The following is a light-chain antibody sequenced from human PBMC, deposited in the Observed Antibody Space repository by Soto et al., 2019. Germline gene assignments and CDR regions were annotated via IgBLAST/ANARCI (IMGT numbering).Light chain of an antibody. CDR2: GAY. CDR3: QQSTG. J-gene: IGKJ3*01. V-gene: IGKV1-9*01. CDR1: QGNSNY. Sequence: QLTQSPSFLSASVGDRVTITCRASQGNSNYLAWYQQKPGKAPKLLIYGAYTLESGVPSRFSGSGSGTEFTLTISSLEPEDFANYYCQQSTGFGSGTKVDIK.